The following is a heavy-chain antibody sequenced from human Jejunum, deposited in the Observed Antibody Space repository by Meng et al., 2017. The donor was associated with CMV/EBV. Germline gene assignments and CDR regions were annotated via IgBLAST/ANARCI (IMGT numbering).Heavy chain of an antibody. CDR2: ISWNTAST. V-gene: IGHV3-9*01. D-gene: IGHD1-7*01. CDR1: FQEYA. J-gene: IGHJ4*02. Sequence: FQEYAMHWVRQVPGKGLEWVAGISWNTASTGYADSVKGRFTISREDAKNSLYLQMDSLRPEDTALYYCAKAPSGGWNYFFYFDNWGQGTLVTVSS. CDR3: AKAPSGGWNYFFYFDN.